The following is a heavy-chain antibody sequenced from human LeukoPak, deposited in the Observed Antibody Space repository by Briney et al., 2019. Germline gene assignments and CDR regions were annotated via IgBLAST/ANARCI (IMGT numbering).Heavy chain of an antibody. D-gene: IGHD4-17*01. Sequence: PGGSLRLSCAASGFTFSSYEMNWVRQAPGKGLEWVSYISSSGNTIYYADSVKGRFTIPRDNAKNSLYLQMNSLRAEDTAVYYCARERSDYGDYRDIDYWGQGTLVTVSS. CDR3: ARERSDYGDYRDIDY. CDR1: GFTFSSYE. J-gene: IGHJ4*02. V-gene: IGHV3-48*03. CDR2: ISSSGNTI.